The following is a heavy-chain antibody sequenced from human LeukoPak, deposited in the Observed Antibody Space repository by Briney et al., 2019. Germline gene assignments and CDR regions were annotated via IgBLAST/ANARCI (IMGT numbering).Heavy chain of an antibody. V-gene: IGHV3-30*18. CDR2: ISYDGSNK. Sequence: GGSLRLSCAASGFTFNSYGMHWVRQAPGKGLEWVAVISYDGSNKYYADSVKGRFTISRDNSKNTLYLQMSSLRAEDTAVYYCAKAYGDYWPHYYYYGMDVWGQGTTVTVSS. CDR1: GFTFNSYG. J-gene: IGHJ6*02. D-gene: IGHD4-17*01. CDR3: AKAYGDYWPHYYYYGMDV.